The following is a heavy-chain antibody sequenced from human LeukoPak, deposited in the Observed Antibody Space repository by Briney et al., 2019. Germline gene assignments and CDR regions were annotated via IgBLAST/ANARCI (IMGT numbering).Heavy chain of an antibody. CDR1: GGSISSSSYY. J-gene: IGHJ6*03. V-gene: IGHV4-39*07. D-gene: IGHD1-26*01. CDR2: IYTSGST. CDR3: ARAPSSYGSPYMDV. Sequence: SETLSLTCTVSGGSISSSSYYWGWIRQPPGKGLEWIGRIYTSGSTNYNPSLKSRVTMSVDTSKNQFSLKLSSVTAADTAVYYCARAPSSYGSPYMDVWGKGTTVTVSS.